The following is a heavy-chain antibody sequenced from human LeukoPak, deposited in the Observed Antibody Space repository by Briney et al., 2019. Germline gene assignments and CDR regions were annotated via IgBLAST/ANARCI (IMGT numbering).Heavy chain of an antibody. CDR3: ARDNWNRAPDSVNFDY. D-gene: IGHD1-20*01. J-gene: IGHJ4*02. Sequence: GSLRLSCTASGFTFSSYEMIWVRQAPGKGLEWVSYISTSGRTMYYADSVKGRFTISRDNAKNSLYLQMNGLRADDAAVYYCARDNWNRAPDSVNFDYWGQGTLVTVSS. V-gene: IGHV3-48*03. CDR1: GFTFSSYE. CDR2: ISTSGRTM.